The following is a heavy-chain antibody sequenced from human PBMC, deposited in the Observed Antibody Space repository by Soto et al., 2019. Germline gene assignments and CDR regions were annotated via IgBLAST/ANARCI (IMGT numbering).Heavy chain of an antibody. CDR1: GFTFSTYA. CDR3: AKRRGAGGHFDY. J-gene: IGHJ4*02. CDR2: VSSGGGT. V-gene: IGHV3-23*01. D-gene: IGHD2-15*01. Sequence: GGSLRLSCAASGFTFSTYAMGWVRQAPGKGLEWVSVVSSGGGTHYADSVKGRFTVSRDNSKNTLSLQMNSLRADDTAVYYCAKRRGAGGHFDYWGQGALVTVSS.